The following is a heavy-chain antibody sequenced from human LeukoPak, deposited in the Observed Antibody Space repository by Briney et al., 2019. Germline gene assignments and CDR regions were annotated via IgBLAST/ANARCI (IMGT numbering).Heavy chain of an antibody. V-gene: IGHV3-21*01. Sequence: GGSLRLSCAASGFTFSSYSMNWVRQAPGKGLEWVSSISSSSSYIYYADSVKGRFTISRDNAKNTLYLQMNSLRAEDTAAFYCGRGRPRGYSGYVIDYWGQGTPITVSS. CDR2: ISSSSSYI. CDR1: GFTFSSYS. CDR3: GRGRPRGYSGYVIDY. D-gene: IGHD5-12*01. J-gene: IGHJ4*02.